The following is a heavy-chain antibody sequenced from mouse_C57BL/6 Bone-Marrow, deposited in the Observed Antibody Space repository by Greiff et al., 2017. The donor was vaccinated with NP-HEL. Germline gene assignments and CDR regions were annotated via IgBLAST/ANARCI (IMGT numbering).Heavy chain of an antibody. D-gene: IGHD1-1*01. CDR1: GYTFTTYW. CDR2: IDPSASYP. Sequence: VQLQQPGAELVKPGASVKLSCKASGYTFTTYWMQWVKQRPGQGLEWIGEIDPSASYPNYNQKFKGKATLTVDTSSSTANMQLSSLTSEDSAVYYCARKAYYGRSYEFAYWGQGTLVTVSA. V-gene: IGHV1-50*01. J-gene: IGHJ3*01. CDR3: ARKAYYGRSYEFAY.